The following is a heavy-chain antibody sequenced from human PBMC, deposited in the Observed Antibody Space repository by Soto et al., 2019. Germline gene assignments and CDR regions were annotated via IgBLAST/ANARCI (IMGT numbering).Heavy chain of an antibody. Sequence: ASVKVSCKASGGTFSSYAISWVRQAPGQGLEWMGGIIPIFGTANYAQKFQGRVTITADKSTSTAYMELSSLRSEDTAVYYCATGWTNNQKYYYGMDVWGQGTTVTVSS. CDR3: ATGWTNNQKYYYGMDV. CDR2: IIPIFGTA. CDR1: GGTFSSYA. V-gene: IGHV1-69*06. J-gene: IGHJ6*02. D-gene: IGHD1-1*01.